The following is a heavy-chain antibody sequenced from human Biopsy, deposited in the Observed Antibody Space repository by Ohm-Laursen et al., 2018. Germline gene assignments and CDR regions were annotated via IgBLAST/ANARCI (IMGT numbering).Heavy chain of an antibody. CDR1: GGSVSSGGFY. J-gene: IGHJ2*01. CDR3: ARRPYGGTRYWYFDL. Sequence: PSDTLSLTCTVSGGSVSSGGFYWSWIRQHPGKGLEWIGYIYYSGTTYYNPSLKSLVTISVDTSKNQFSLKLNSVTAADTAVYYCARRPYGGTRYWYFDLWGRGTLVTVSS. V-gene: IGHV4-31*01. CDR2: IYYSGTT. D-gene: IGHD4-23*01.